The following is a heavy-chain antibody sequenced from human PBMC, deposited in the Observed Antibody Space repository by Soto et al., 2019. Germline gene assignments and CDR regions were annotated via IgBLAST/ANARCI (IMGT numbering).Heavy chain of an antibody. D-gene: IGHD2-2*01. CDR3: AKGEYQLLSGFDY. J-gene: IGHJ4*02. V-gene: IGHV3-23*01. Sequence: GGSLRLSCAASGFTFSSYAMSWVRQAPGKGLEWVSAISGSGGSTYYAGSVKGRFTISRDNSKNTLYLQMNSLRAEDTAVYYCAKGEYQLLSGFDYWGQGTLVTVSS. CDR2: ISGSGGST. CDR1: GFTFSSYA.